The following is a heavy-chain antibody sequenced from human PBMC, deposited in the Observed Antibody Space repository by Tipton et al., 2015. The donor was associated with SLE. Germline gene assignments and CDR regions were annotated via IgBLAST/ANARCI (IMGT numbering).Heavy chain of an antibody. D-gene: IGHD5-18*01. Sequence: TLSLTCTVSGGSISSHYWSWIRQPPGKGMEWIGYIFYSGSTNYNPSLKSRVTISLDTSKNQFSLKLSSVTAADTAVYYCARDGEYSYGYGAFDIWGQGTMVTVSS. CDR1: GGSISSHY. CDR2: IFYSGST. V-gene: IGHV4-59*11. J-gene: IGHJ3*02. CDR3: ARDGEYSYGYGAFDI.